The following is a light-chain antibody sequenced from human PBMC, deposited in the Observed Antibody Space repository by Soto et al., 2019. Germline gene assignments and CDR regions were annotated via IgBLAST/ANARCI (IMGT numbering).Light chain of an antibody. CDR1: SSDVGDYNY. CDR3: CSFAGSYTFWV. Sequence: QSVLTQLRSVSGSPGQSVTISCTGTSSDVGDYNYVSWYQQYPGKAPKLVIYDVSKRPSGVPDRFSGSKSGNTASLTISGLQAEDEADYYCCSFAGSYTFWVFGGGTKLTVL. J-gene: IGLJ3*02. CDR2: DVS. V-gene: IGLV2-11*01.